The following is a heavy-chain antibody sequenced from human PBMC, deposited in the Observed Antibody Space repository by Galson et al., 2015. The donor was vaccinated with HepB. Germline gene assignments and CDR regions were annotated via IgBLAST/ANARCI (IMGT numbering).Heavy chain of an antibody. CDR3: AKVLAVWYFDY. CDR2: ITEGAT. CDR1: GFTFSSYA. Sequence: SLRLSCAASGFTFSSYAMSWVRQPPGKGLEWVSSITEGATYHADSVKGRFTISRDYSKNTPYLQMNSLRAEDTAVYYCAKVLAVWYFDYWGQGTLVTVSS. D-gene: IGHD2-21*01. V-gene: IGHV3-23*01. J-gene: IGHJ4*02.